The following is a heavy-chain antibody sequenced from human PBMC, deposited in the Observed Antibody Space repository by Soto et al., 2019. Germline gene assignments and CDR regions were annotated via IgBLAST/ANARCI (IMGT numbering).Heavy chain of an antibody. V-gene: IGHV4-39*01. CDR2: IYYSGST. Sequence: SSETLSLTCTVSGGSISSSSYYWGWIRQPPGKGLEWIGSIYYSGSTYYNPSLKSRVTISVDTSKNQFSLKLSSVTAADTAVYYCASRSYYDILTGYHRLDYWGQGTLVTVSS. D-gene: IGHD3-9*01. CDR1: GGSISSSSYY. J-gene: IGHJ4*02. CDR3: ASRSYYDILTGYHRLDY.